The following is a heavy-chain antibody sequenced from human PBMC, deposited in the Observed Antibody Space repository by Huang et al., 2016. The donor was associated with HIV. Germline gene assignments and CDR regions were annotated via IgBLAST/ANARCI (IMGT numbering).Heavy chain of an antibody. CDR2: IYSGGST. V-gene: IGHV3-53*01. Sequence: EVQLVESGGGLIQPGGSLRLSCAASGFTVSSNYMRWVRKAPGKGREWVSVIYSGGSTHYADSVKGRFTISRDNSKNTLYLQMNSLRAEDTAVYYCARASMTTVTPSYGMDVWGQGTTVTVSS. J-gene: IGHJ6*02. CDR1: GFTVSSNY. D-gene: IGHD4-17*01. CDR3: ARASMTTVTPSYGMDV.